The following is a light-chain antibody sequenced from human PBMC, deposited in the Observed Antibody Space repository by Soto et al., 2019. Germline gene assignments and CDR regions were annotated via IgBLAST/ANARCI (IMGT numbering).Light chain of an antibody. Sequence: DFQMTQSPSTLSASVGDRVTITCRASQSISSWLAWYQQKPGKAPKLLIYDASSLESGVPSNFSGSGSGTEFTLTISSLQPEDFATYYCQQYNSYPWTFGQGTKVDIK. CDR2: DAS. CDR1: QSISSW. J-gene: IGKJ1*01. CDR3: QQYNSYPWT. V-gene: IGKV1-5*01.